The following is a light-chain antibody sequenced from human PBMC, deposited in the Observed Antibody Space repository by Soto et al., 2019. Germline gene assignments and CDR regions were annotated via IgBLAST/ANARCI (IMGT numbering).Light chain of an antibody. Sequence: EIVLTQSPGTLSLSPGERATLSCRASQSVSSSYLAWYQQKPGQAPRLLIYGASSRATGIPDRFSGGGSGTDFTLTISRLEPEDVAVYYCQQYGSSWTFGQGTKVETK. CDR2: GAS. J-gene: IGKJ1*01. CDR3: QQYGSSWT. CDR1: QSVSSSY. V-gene: IGKV3-20*01.